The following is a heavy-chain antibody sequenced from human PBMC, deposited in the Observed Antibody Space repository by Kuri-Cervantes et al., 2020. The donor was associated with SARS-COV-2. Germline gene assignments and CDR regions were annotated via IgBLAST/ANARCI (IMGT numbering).Heavy chain of an antibody. Sequence: SETLSLTCAVYGGSFSGYYWSWIRQPPGKGLEWIGEINHSGSTNYNPSLKSRVTISVDTSKNQFSLKLSSVTAADTAVYYCARTTVTTRRFVYYYYMDVWGKGTTVTVSS. J-gene: IGHJ6*03. CDR1: GGSFSGYY. CDR3: ARTTVTTRRFVYYYYMDV. V-gene: IGHV4-34*01. D-gene: IGHD4-11*01. CDR2: INHSGST.